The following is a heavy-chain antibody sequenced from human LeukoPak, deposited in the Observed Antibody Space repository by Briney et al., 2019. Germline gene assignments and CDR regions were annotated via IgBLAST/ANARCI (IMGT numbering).Heavy chain of an antibody. J-gene: IGHJ4*02. D-gene: IGHD3-22*01. V-gene: IGHV3-23*01. CDR3: AKDTGTYDSSGYYFSY. Sequence: GGSLRLSCAASGFTFSSYAMSWVRQAPGKGLEWVSAISGSGGSTYYADSVKGRFTTSRDNSKNTLYLQMNSLRAEDTAVYYCAKDTGTYDSSGYYFSYWGQGTLVTVSS. CDR1: GFTFSSYA. CDR2: ISGSGGST.